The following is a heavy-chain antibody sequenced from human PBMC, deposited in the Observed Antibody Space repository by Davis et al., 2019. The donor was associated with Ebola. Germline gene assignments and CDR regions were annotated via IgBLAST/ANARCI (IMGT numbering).Heavy chain of an antibody. CDR3: ARDADWYYDFFPDYYYGMDV. J-gene: IGHJ6*02. CDR1: GYTFTSYD. Sequence: ASVKVSCKASGYTFTSYDINWVRQATGQGLEWMGWISAYNGNTNYAQKLQGRVTMTTDTSTSTAYMELRSLRSDDTAVYYCARDADWYYDFFPDYYYGMDVWGQGTTVTVSS. D-gene: IGHD3-3*01. CDR2: ISAYNGNT. V-gene: IGHV1-18*01.